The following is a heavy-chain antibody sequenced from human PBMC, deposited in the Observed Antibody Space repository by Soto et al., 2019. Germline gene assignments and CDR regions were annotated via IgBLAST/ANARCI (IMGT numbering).Heavy chain of an antibody. J-gene: IGHJ6*03. CDR2: IYYSGST. V-gene: IGHV4-59*01. CDR1: GGSISSYY. CDR3: ARGHLLDYYYYYMDV. Sequence: SETLSLTCTVSGGSISSYYWSWIRQPPGKGLEWIGYIYYSGSTNYNPSLKSRVTISVDTSKNQFSLKLSSVTAADTAVYYCARGHLLDYYYYYMDVWGKGTTVTVSS.